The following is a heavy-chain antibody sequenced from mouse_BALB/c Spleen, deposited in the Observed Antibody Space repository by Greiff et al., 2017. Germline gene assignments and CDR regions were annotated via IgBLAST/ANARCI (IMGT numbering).Heavy chain of an antibody. V-gene: IGHV5-6-3*01. CDR3: ARDRWFAY. CDR1: GFTFSSYG. Sequence: EVQLQESGGGLVQPGGSLKLSCAASGFTFSSYGMSWVRQTPDKRLELVATINSNGGSTYYPDSVKGRFTISRDNAKNTLYLQMSSLKSEDTAMYYCARDRWFAYWGQGTLVTVSA. CDR2: INSNGGST. J-gene: IGHJ3*01.